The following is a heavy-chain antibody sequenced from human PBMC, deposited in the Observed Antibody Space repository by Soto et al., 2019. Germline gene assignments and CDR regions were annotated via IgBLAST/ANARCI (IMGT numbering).Heavy chain of an antibody. Sequence: PGGSLRLSCEASGFTFRNNGMSWVRQAPGKGLEWVSAVSGSGGSVYYADSVRGRFTISRDNSKNTLYLQVNSLRAEDTAIYYCAKGSVVGADYSYGMDVWGQGTTVTVSS. CDR2: VSGSGGSV. CDR1: GFTFRNNG. D-gene: IGHD2-2*01. CDR3: AKGSVVGADYSYGMDV. V-gene: IGHV3-23*01. J-gene: IGHJ6*02.